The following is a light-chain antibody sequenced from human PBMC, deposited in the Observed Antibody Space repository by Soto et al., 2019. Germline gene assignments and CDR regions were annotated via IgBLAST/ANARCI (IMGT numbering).Light chain of an antibody. J-gene: IGKJ5*01. Sequence: EIVLTQSPATLSLSPGERATLSCRASQTVNGYLTWYQQKPGQAPRLLIYDASNRATGIPARFSGSGSGTDFTLTISSLEPEDFAVYYCSQRSNWPPITFGQGTRLEIK. CDR2: DAS. V-gene: IGKV3-11*01. CDR1: QTVNGY. CDR3: SQRSNWPPIT.